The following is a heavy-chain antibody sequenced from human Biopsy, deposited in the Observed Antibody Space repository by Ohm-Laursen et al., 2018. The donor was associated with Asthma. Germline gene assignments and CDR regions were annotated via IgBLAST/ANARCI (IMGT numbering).Heavy chain of an antibody. CDR2: VSHTGSA. CDR1: GGSIRSHD. Sequence: GTLSLTCTVSGGSIRSHDWTWIRLPPGKGLEYIGDVSHTGSANYNPSLKSRVTMSLDTSKSQFSLSLTSVTAADTAVYYCARTTYGHDGFDPWGQGTLVTVSS. CDR3: ARTTYGHDGFDP. D-gene: IGHD4-17*01. V-gene: IGHV4-59*11. J-gene: IGHJ5*02.